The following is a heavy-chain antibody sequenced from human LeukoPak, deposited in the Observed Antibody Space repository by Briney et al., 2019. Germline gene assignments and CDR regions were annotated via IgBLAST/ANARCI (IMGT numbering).Heavy chain of an antibody. V-gene: IGHV3-23*01. CDR2: ISAGGDNT. CDR3: AYLDSSGYYYGRLRY. Sequence: GRSLRLSCAASGFTFSSYGMHWVRQTPGKGLESVSSISAGGDNTHYADSVKGRLITSRDNSKNTLYLQMNSLRAEDTAVYFCAYLDSSGYYYGRLRYWGQGTPVTVSS. CDR1: GFTFSSYG. D-gene: IGHD3-22*01. J-gene: IGHJ4*02.